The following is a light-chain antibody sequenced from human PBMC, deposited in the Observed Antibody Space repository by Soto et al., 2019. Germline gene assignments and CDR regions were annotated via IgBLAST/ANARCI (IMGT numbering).Light chain of an antibody. V-gene: IGLV3-16*01. J-gene: IGLJ2*01. CDR3: LSADSSGTHVV. CDR2: KDS. Sequence: SSELTQPPSVSVSLGQMARITCSGEALPKKYAYWYQQKPGQFPVLVIYKDSERPSGIPERFSGSSSGTIVTLTISGVQAEDEADYYCLSADSSGTHVVFGGGTQLTVL. CDR1: ALPKKY.